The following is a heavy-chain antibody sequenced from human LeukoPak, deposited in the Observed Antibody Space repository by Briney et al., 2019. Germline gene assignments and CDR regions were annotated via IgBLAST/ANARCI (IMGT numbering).Heavy chain of an antibody. CDR1: GGSISSYY. V-gene: IGHV4-59*12. J-gene: IGHJ2*01. D-gene: IGHD5-12*01. CDR3: ARPSVASYFDL. Sequence: SETLSLTCTVSGGSISSYYWSWIRQPPGKGLEWIGYMFYSGSTNYNPSLKSRVTISVDKSKNQFSLKLSSVTAADTAVYYCARPSVASYFDLWGRGTLVTVSS. CDR2: MFYSGST.